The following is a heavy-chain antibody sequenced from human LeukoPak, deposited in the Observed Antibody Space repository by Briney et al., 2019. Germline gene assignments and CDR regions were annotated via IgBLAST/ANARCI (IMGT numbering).Heavy chain of an antibody. CDR1: GFTFRNHW. J-gene: IGHJ4*02. D-gene: IGHD4-11*01. V-gene: IGHV3-74*03. CDR2: ISSDGSST. CDR3: ARDQRVTGRADIHY. Sequence: PGGSLRLSCAASGFTFRNHWMHWVRQTPGKGLVWVSRISSDGSSTTYADSVKGRFTISRDNAKNTLYLQMNNLRAEDTAMYYCARDQRVTGRADIHYWGQGTLVIVSS.